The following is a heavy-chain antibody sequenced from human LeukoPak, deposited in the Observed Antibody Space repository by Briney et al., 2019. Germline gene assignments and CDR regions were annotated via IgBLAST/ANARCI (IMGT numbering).Heavy chain of an antibody. D-gene: IGHD5-24*01. CDR1: GGSISSYY. CDR3: ARAGEMATMGDAYNWFDP. J-gene: IGHJ5*02. V-gene: IGHV4-59*01. Sequence: SETLSLTCTVSGGSISSYYWSWIRQPPGKGLEWIGYIYYSGSTNYNPSPKSRVTISVDTSKNQFSLKLSSVTAADTAVYYCARAGEMATMGDAYNWFDPWGQGTLVTVSS. CDR2: IYYSGST.